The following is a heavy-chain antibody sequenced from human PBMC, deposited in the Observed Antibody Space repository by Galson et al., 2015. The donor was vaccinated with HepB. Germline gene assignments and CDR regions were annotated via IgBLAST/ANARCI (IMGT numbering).Heavy chain of an antibody. CDR1: GFSLSTSGMC. D-gene: IGHD6-13*01. V-gene: IGHV2-70*11. CDR2: IDWDDDK. Sequence: PALVKPTQTLTLTCTFSGFSLSTSGMCVSWIRQPPGKALEWLARIDWDDDKYYSTSLKTRLTISKDTSKNQVVLTMTNMDPVDTATYYCARIPPGIAAAGIPPFDYWGQGTLVTVSS. CDR3: ARIPPGIAAAGIPPFDY. J-gene: IGHJ4*02.